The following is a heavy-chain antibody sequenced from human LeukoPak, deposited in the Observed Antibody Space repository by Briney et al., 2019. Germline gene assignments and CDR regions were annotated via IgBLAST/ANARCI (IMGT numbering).Heavy chain of an antibody. CDR1: GFTSRNYP. CDR2: INGSGATA. V-gene: IGHV3-23*01. D-gene: IGHD6-13*01. Sequence: GGSLRLSCEASGFTSRNYPMSWVRQARGKGPQWVAGINGSGATAYYATSLKGRVTISRDHGRNMLFLEIYNLRAEDTAIYYCVKDSLQVPISAAGVLDLWGQGTLVTVSS. J-gene: IGHJ5*02. CDR3: VKDSLQVPISAAGVLDL.